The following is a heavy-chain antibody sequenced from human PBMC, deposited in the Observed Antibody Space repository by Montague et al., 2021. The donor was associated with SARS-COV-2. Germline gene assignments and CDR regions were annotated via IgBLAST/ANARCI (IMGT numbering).Heavy chain of an antibody. CDR2: IYSGENK. CDR3: ARDKPGDYDGPGVFDM. D-gene: IGHD3-22*01. Sequence: SLRLSCAASGFTVSDNYMNWVRQAPGKGLEWASVIYSGENKYYADSVKGRFTISRDNSKNTLYLQMNSLRADDTAMYYCARDKPGDYDGPGVFDMWGQGTMVTVSS. CDR1: GFTVSDNY. V-gene: IGHV3-53*01. J-gene: IGHJ3*02.